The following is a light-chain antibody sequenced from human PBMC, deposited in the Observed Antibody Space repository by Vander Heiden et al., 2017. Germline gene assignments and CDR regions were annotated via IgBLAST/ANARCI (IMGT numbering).Light chain of an antibody. CDR1: SSYFGKYNH. Sequence: HSALTPPPSEPGSPGQSVTISCTVTSSYFGKYNHVSWYQQHPGKAPKLMIYDVNRRASGVPLRFSGSKSANTASLTVSGLQAEDEAVYYCSSNAGSNNLVFGGGTRLTVL. CDR2: DVN. CDR3: SSNAGSNNLV. J-gene: IGLJ3*02. V-gene: IGLV2-8*01.